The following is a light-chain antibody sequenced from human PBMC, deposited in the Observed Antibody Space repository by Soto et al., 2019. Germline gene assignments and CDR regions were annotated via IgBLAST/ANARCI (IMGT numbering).Light chain of an antibody. V-gene: IGKV1-5*01. CDR3: QQYHHYLLT. CDR1: QSINNW. Sequence: DIPVTQSPATLSASVGDRVTITCRASQSINNWLAWYQHKPGKAPKLLIYDASTLESGVPSRFSGSGSGTEFTLTIISLQPDDFATYYCQQYHHYLLTFGGGTKVEI. CDR2: DAS. J-gene: IGKJ4*01.